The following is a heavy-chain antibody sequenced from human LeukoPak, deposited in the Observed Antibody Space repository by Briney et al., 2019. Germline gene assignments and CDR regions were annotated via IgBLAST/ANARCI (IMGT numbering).Heavy chain of an antibody. V-gene: IGHV1-69*05. CDR2: IIPIFGTA. CDR3: AGAEEANLDALDI. Sequence: SVKVSCKASGGTFSSYAISWVRQAPGQGLEWMGGIIPIFGTANYAQKFQGRVTITTDESTSTAYMELSSLRSEDTAVYYCAGAEEANLDALDIWGQGTMVTVSS. J-gene: IGHJ3*02. CDR1: GGTFSSYA. D-gene: IGHD4/OR15-4a*01.